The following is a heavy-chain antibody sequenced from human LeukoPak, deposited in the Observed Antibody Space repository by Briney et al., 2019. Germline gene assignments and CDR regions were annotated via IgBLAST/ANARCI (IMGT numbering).Heavy chain of an antibody. CDR2: ISSSGSTI. J-gene: IGHJ4*02. CDR3: ASDLDYGDSENY. CDR1: GFTFSDYY. Sequence: GGSLGLSCAASGFTFSDYYMSWIRQAPGKGLEWVSYISSSGSTIYYADSVKGRFTISRDNAKNSLYLQMNSLGAEDTAVYYCASDLDYGDSENYWGQGTLVTVSS. V-gene: IGHV3-11*04. D-gene: IGHD4-17*01.